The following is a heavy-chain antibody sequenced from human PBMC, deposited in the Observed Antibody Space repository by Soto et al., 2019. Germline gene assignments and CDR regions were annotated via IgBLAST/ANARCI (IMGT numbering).Heavy chain of an antibody. V-gene: IGHV1-69*04. CDR1: GGTFSSYT. J-gene: IGHJ6*03. CDR3: ARDPIVVVPDSPSSRRYYYYYYMDV. Sequence: SVKVSCKASGGTFSSYTISWVRQAPGQGLEWMGRIIPILGIANYAQKFQGRVTITADKSTSTAYMELSSLRSEDTAVYYCARDPIVVVPDSPSSRRYYYYYYMDVWGKGTTVTVSS. D-gene: IGHD2-2*01. CDR2: IIPILGIA.